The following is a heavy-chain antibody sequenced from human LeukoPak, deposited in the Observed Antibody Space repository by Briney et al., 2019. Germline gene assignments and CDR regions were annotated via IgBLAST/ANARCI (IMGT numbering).Heavy chain of an antibody. J-gene: IGHJ3*02. V-gene: IGHV4-59*01. CDR3: ASTTGYDAFDI. D-gene: IGHD4-17*01. Sequence: KPSETLSLTCTVSGGSISSYYWSWIRQPPGKGLEWVGYIYYSGSTNYNPSLKSRVTISVDTSKNQFSLKLSSVTAADTAVYYCASTTGYDAFDIWGQGTMVTVSS. CDR2: IYYSGST. CDR1: GGSISSYY.